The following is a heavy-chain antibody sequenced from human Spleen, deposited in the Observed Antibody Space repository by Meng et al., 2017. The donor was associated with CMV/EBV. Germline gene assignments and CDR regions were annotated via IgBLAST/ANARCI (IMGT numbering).Heavy chain of an antibody. CDR1: GFTVSSNY. J-gene: IGHJ4*02. CDR3: AGAHRQQFWSGMDN. CDR2: IGSSGSNI. D-gene: IGHD3-3*02. V-gene: IGHV3-48*01. Sequence: GESLKISCAASGFTVSSNYMSWVRQAPRKGLEWLSYIGSSGSNIFYADSVKGRFTISRDNSKNTLYLQLNRVRVEDTAVYYCAGAHRQQFWSGMDNWGQGILVTVSS.